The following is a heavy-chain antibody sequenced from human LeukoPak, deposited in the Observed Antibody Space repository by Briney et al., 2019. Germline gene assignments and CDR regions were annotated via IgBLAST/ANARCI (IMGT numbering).Heavy chain of an antibody. V-gene: IGHV4-34*01. CDR1: GGSFSGYY. D-gene: IGHD6-6*01. CDR3: ARGRKSSSYYYYYMDV. CDR2: INHSGST. Sequence: PSETPSLTCAVYGGSFSGYYWSWIRQPPGKGLEWIGEINHSGSTNYNPSLKSRVTISVDTSKNQFSLKLSSVTAADTAVYYCARGRKSSSYYYYYMDVWGKGTTVTVSS. J-gene: IGHJ6*03.